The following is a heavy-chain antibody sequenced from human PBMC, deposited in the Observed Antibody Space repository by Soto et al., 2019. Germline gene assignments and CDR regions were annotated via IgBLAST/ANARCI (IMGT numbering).Heavy chain of an antibody. CDR2: IYITGNT. V-gene: IGHV4-4*07. CDR3: AKHPTKAGPFDH. J-gene: IGHJ4*02. D-gene: IGHD6-19*01. Sequence: QLQLQESGPGLVKPSETLSLICSVTGASTSSDYWSWIRQPAGKGLEWIGRIYITGNTNYNPSLWGRVTMSIDTSRNQFSLKLTSVTAADTAVYYCAKHPTKAGPFDHWGQGTLVTVSS. CDR1: GASTSSDY.